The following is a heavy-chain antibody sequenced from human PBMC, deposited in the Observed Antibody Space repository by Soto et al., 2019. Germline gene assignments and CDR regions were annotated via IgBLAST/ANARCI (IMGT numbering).Heavy chain of an antibody. CDR2: ISAYNGNT. Sequence: GASVKVSCKASGYTFTSYGISWVRQAPGQGLEWMGWISAYNGNTNYAQKLQGRVTMTTDTSTSTAYMELRSLRSDDTAVYYCARRGKWELLRFHYYGKDVWGQGTTVTVSS. D-gene: IGHD1-26*01. CDR3: ARRGKWELLRFHYYGKDV. CDR1: GYTFTSYG. J-gene: IGHJ6*02. V-gene: IGHV1-18*01.